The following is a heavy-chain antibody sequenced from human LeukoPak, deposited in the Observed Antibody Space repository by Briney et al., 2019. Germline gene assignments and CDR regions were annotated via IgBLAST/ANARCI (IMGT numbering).Heavy chain of an antibody. CDR3: ARDSPPRYWFGMDV. V-gene: IGHV1-18*04. CDR1: GYTFTSYG. Sequence: ASVKVSCKASGYTFTSYGISWVRQAPGQGLEWMGWISAYNGNTNYAQKLQGRVTMTTDTSTSTAYMELRSLRSDDTAVYYCARDSPPRYWFGMDVWGKGTTVTVSS. CDR2: ISAYNGNT. J-gene: IGHJ6*04. D-gene: IGHD2-21*01.